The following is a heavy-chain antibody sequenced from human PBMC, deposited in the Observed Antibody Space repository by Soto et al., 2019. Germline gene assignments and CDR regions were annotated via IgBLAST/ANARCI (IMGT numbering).Heavy chain of an antibody. CDR2: INHSGST. CDR3: ARIYCDGGSCYSMDY. D-gene: IGHD2-15*01. J-gene: IGHJ4*02. Sequence: SETLSLTCAVYGGSFSPYFWSWIRQPPGKGLEWIGEINHSGSTNYNPSLTRRATLSVDTSKNQVSLKLTSVTAADTAVYFCARIYCDGGSCYSMDYWGQGTLVTVSS. CDR1: GGSFSPYF. V-gene: IGHV4-34*01.